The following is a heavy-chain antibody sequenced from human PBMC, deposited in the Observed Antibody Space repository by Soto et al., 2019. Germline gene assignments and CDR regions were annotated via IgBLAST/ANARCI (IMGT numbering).Heavy chain of an antibody. Sequence: QVQLVESGGGVVQPGRSLRLSCAASGFTFSSYGMHWVRQAPGKGLEWVAVISYDGSNKYYADSVKGRFTISRDNSKNTLYLQMNSLRAEDTAVYYCAKDDGYYYGMDVWGQGTTVTVSS. CDR3: AKDDGYYYGMDV. V-gene: IGHV3-30*18. J-gene: IGHJ6*02. CDR1: GFTFSSYG. CDR2: ISYDGSNK.